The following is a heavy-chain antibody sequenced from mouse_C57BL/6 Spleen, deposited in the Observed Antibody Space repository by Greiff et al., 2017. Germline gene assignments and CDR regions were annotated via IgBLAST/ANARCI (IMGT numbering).Heavy chain of an antibody. Sequence: VQLQQPGAELVKPGASVKLSCKASGYTFTSYWMHWVKQRPGQGLEWIGMIHPNSGSTNYNEKFKSKATLTVDKSSSTAYMQLSSLTSEDSAVYDCARERSTVGRHFDYWGQGTTLTVSS. CDR2: IHPNSGST. CDR1: GYTFTSYW. CDR3: ARERSTVGRHFDY. D-gene: IGHD1-1*01. V-gene: IGHV1-64*01. J-gene: IGHJ2*01.